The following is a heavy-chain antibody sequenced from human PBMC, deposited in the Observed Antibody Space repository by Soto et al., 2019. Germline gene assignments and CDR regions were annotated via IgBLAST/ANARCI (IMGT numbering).Heavy chain of an antibody. D-gene: IGHD3-22*01. CDR1: GGTFSNYA. V-gene: IGHV1-69*12. CDR3: ASRGESSGYDTSGYG. J-gene: IGHJ1*01. CDR2: IIPIFGTT. Sequence: QVQLVQSGAEVKKHGSSVKVSCKASGGTFSNYAISWVRQAPGQGLEGMGDIIPIFGTTKNAQKFQGRVTMNAGGSPGKSYMELISLRSEDTAVYYCASRGESSGYDTSGYGWGQGTLVIVSS.